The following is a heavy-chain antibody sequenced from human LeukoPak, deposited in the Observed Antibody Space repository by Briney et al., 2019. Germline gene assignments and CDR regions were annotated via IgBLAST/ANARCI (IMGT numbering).Heavy chain of an antibody. CDR1: GFTFSSYA. V-gene: IGHV3-23*01. Sequence: GGSLRLSCAASGFTFSSYAMSWVRQAPGKGLEWVSAISGSGGSTYYADSVKGRFTISRDNSKNTLYLQMNSLRAEDTAVYYCAKGSRFLEWLFYFDYWGQGTLVTVSS. J-gene: IGHJ4*02. CDR3: AKGSRFLEWLFYFDY. CDR2: ISGSGGST. D-gene: IGHD3-3*01.